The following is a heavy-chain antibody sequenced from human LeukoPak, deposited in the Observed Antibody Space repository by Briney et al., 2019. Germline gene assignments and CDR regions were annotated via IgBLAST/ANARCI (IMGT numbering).Heavy chain of an antibody. J-gene: IGHJ4*02. CDR3: ARSNYCGGDCSFDY. V-gene: IGHV1-46*01. Sequence: GASVTVSCTASGYTFTSYYMHWVRQAPGQGLEWMGIINPSGGSTNYAQKFQGRVTMTRDMSTSTVYMELSSLRSEDTAVYYCARSNYCGGDCSFDYWGQGTLVTVSS. D-gene: IGHD2-21*02. CDR1: GYTFTSYY. CDR2: INPSGGST.